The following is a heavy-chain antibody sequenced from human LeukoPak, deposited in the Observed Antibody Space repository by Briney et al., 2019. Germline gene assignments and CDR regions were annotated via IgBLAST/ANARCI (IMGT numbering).Heavy chain of an antibody. V-gene: IGHV4-34*01. D-gene: IGHD4-17*01. CDR1: GGSFSGYY. Sequence: PETLSLTCAVSGGSFSGYYWTWIRQPPGKGLEWIGEINHSGSANYNPSLKIRVTISLDTSKNQFSLKLSSVTAADTAVYYCARGQGTVTTHWGQGTLVTVSS. CDR3: ARGQGTVTTH. J-gene: IGHJ4*02. CDR2: INHSGSA.